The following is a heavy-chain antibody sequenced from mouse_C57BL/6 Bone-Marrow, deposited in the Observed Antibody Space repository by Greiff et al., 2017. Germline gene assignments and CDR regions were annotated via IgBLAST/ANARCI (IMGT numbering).Heavy chain of an antibody. CDR2: INPSSGYT. D-gene: IGHD1-1*01. J-gene: IGHJ4*01. Sequence: VQLQQSGAELAKPGASVKLSCKASGYTFTSYWMHWVKQRPGQGLEWIGYINPSSGYTKYNQKFKDKATLTADKSSSTAYMQLSSLTYEESAVYYCASEDYYGSSLYYYAMDYWGQGTSVTVSS. V-gene: IGHV1-7*01. CDR3: ASEDYYGSSLYYYAMDY. CDR1: GYTFTSYW.